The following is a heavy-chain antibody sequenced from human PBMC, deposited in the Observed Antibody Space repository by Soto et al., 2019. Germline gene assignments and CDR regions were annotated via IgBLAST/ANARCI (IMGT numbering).Heavy chain of an antibody. CDR1: GFTFSNAW. V-gene: IGHV3-15*07. CDR3: ATDPYDSSGPQVGP. CDR2: IKSKTDGGTT. J-gene: IGHJ5*02. D-gene: IGHD3-22*01. Sequence: GGSLRLSCAASGFTFSNAWMNWVRQAPGKGLEWVGRIKSKTDGGTTDYAAPVKGRFTISRDDSKNTLYLQMNSLKTEDTAVYYCATDPYDSSGPQVGPWGQGTLVTVSS.